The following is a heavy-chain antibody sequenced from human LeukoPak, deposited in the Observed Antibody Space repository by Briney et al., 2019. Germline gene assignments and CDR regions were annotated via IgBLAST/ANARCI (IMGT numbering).Heavy chain of an antibody. V-gene: IGHV1-46*01. Sequence: GASVKVSCKASGYTFTSYYMHWVRQAPGQGLEWVGIINPSGDPTTYAQKFQGRVTMTRNTSISTAYMELSSLRSEDTAVYYCARVYSSSWYDWFDPWGQGTLVTVSS. CDR2: INPSGDPT. CDR1: GYTFTSYY. D-gene: IGHD6-13*01. CDR3: ARVYSSSWYDWFDP. J-gene: IGHJ5*02.